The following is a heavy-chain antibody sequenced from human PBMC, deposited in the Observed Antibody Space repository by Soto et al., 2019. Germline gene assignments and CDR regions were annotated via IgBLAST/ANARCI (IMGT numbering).Heavy chain of an antibody. CDR3: ARNYYYDSSGDYYFDY. CDR1: GYTFTSYA. Sequence: GASVKVSCKASGYTFTSYAMHWVRQAPGQRLEWMGWINAGNGNTKYSQKFQGRVTITRDTSASTAYMELSSLRSEDTAVYYCARNYYYDSSGDYYFDYWGQGTLVTVSS. D-gene: IGHD3-22*01. V-gene: IGHV1-3*01. CDR2: INAGNGNT. J-gene: IGHJ4*02.